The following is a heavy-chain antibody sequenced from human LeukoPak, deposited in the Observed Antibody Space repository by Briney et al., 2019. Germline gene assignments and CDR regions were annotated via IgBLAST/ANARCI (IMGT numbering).Heavy chain of an antibody. D-gene: IGHD2-2*01. V-gene: IGHV4-30-2*01. CDR1: GGSISSGGYY. CDR3: ASRYCSSTSCYVGY. J-gene: IGHJ4*02. Sequence: SETLSLTCTVSGGSISSGGYYWSWIRQPPGKGLEWIGYIYHSGSTYYNPSLKNRVTISVDRSKNQFSLKLSSVTAADTAVYYCASRYCSSTSCYVGYWGRGTLVTVSS. CDR2: IYHSGST.